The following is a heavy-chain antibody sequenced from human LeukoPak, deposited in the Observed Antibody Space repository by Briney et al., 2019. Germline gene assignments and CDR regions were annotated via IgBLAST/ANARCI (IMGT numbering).Heavy chain of an antibody. CDR2: IYHGDSDT. CDR1: GYNFNTYW. Sequence: GESLKISCKGSGYNFNTYWIGWVRQMPGKGLELMGLIYHGDSDTRYSPSFQGQVNISADKSISTAYLQWSSLNASDTVMDFCARRCSGGSCYSGAFDIWGQGTMVTVSS. CDR3: ARRCSGGSCYSGAFDI. D-gene: IGHD2-15*01. J-gene: IGHJ3*02. V-gene: IGHV5-51*01.